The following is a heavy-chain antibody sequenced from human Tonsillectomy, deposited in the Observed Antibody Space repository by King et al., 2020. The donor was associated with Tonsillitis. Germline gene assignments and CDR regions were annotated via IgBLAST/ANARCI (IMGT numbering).Heavy chain of an antibody. Sequence: QLVESGGGLVQPGRSLRLSCAASGFTFDDYAIHWVRQAPGTFLEWVSGLRWNSGSIGYADSVTGRFTISRDNAKTSLYLQMNSRRAEDTALYYCAKDTGTTVTLYYFDYWGQGTLVTVSS. D-gene: IGHD4-17*01. V-gene: IGHV3-9*01. CDR1: GFTFDDYA. CDR2: LRWNSGSI. CDR3: AKDTGTTVTLYYFDY. J-gene: IGHJ4*02.